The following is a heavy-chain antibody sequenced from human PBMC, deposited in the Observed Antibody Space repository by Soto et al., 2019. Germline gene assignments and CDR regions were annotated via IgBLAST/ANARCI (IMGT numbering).Heavy chain of an antibody. V-gene: IGHV3-49*04. CDR2: IRSKAAGGTA. Sequence: EVQLVESGGDLVQPGRSLRLSCTTSGFTFGDYAVNWVRQAPGKGLEWVSFIRSKAAGGTAEDAASVRGRFTISRYDSKSIAYLQMNSLKTEDTAVYYCTRDLLGVCAFDIWGQGTMVTVSS. CDR3: TRDLLGVCAFDI. D-gene: IGHD3-16*01. J-gene: IGHJ3*02. CDR1: GFTFGDYA.